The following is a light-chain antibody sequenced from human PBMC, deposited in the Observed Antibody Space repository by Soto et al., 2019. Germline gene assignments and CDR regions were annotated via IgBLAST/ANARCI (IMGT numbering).Light chain of an antibody. CDR2: TSN. J-gene: IGLJ1*01. CDR1: NSNIGSNK. Sequence: QSVLAQPPSASGTPGQRVTISCSGSNSNIGSNKVNWYQQLPGTAPKLLIYTSNQRPSGVPDRFSGSKSGTSASLAISGLQSGDEADYYCATWDDSLHGYVFGTGTKVTVL. CDR3: ATWDDSLHGYV. V-gene: IGLV1-44*01.